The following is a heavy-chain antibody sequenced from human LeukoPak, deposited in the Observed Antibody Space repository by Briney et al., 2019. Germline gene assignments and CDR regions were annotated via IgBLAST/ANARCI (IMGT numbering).Heavy chain of an antibody. CDR1: GGSISSHY. J-gene: IGHJ5*02. CDR2: IYYSGST. V-gene: IGHV4-59*11. D-gene: IGHD6-13*01. CDR3: ARSRTPYSSSWDSGGWFDP. Sequence: SETLSLTCTVSGGSISSHYWSWIRQPPGKGLEWIGYIYYSGSTDSNPTPNTRVTIPVDSSQNQSTLTLSSVTAADTAVYYCARSRTPYSSSWDSGGWFDPWGQGTLVTVSS.